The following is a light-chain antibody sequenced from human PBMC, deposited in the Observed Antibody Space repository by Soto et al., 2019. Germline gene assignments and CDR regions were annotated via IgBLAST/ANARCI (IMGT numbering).Light chain of an antibody. CDR3: CSFAGTSTI. V-gene: IGLV2-11*01. CDR2: DVT. J-gene: IGLJ2*01. Sequence: QSVLTQPRSVSGSPGQSVTISCTGSSSDVGGYSHVSWFQQHPGKAPKLMIYDVTKRPSGVPDRFSGSKSGNTASLTISGLQAEDESDYSCCSFAGTSTIFGGGTKVTVL. CDR1: SSDVGGYSH.